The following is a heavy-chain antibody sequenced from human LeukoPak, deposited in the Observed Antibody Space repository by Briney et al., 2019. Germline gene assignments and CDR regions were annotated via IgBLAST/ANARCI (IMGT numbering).Heavy chain of an antibody. Sequence: SSETLSLTCTVSDGSISSYYWTWIRQPPGKELEWIGYIYYIGSTNYNPSLKRRVTISVDTSKNQFSLKLSSVTAADTAVYYCARERTTVTMTNLRPQYYFDYWGQGTLVTVSS. CDR3: ARERTTVTMTNLRPQYYFDY. CDR2: IYYIGST. CDR1: DGSISSYY. V-gene: IGHV4-59*01. D-gene: IGHD4-17*01. J-gene: IGHJ4*02.